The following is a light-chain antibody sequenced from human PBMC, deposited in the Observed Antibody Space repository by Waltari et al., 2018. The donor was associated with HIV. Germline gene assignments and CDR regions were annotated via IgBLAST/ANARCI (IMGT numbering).Light chain of an antibody. V-gene: IGLV2-14*01. CDR2: AFD. Sequence: SDLTQPASVSGFLGQSLTISCTGSECDFGFYNFTSWYQQQPRKVPKLLLYAFDTRASGVHGRFSGSKSGNTASLTISGLQVEDEGLYHCASYTADDTVLFGGGTTVTV. CDR1: ECDFGFYNF. CDR3: ASYTADDTVL. J-gene: IGLJ2*01.